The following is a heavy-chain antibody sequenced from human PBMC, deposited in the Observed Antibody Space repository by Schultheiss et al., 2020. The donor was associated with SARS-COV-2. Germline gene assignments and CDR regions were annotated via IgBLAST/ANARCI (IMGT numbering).Heavy chain of an antibody. CDR3: AKRVGASSKPYYFDY. D-gene: IGHD1-26*01. J-gene: IGHJ4*02. V-gene: IGHV4-4*08. CDR2: IYTSGST. Sequence: SETLSLTCTVSGGSISSYYWSWIRQPPGKGLEWIGYIYTSGSTNYNPSLKSRVTISVDTSKNQFSLKLSSVTAADTAVYYCAKRVGASSKPYYFDYWGQGTLVTVAS. CDR1: GGSISSYY.